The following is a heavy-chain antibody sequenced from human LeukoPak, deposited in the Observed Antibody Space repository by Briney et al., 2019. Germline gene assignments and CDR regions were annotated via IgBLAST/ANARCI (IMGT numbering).Heavy chain of an antibody. CDR2: IYYSGST. CDR3: ARLNWSFYYYGMDV. J-gene: IGHJ6*02. D-gene: IGHD1-1*01. CDR1: GGSISSYY. V-gene: IGHV4-59*12. Sequence: SETLSLTCTVSGGSISSYYWSWIRQPPGKGLEWIGYIYYSGSTNYNPSLKSRVTISVDTSKNQFSLKLSSVTAADTAVYYCARLNWSFYYYGMDVWGQGTTVTVSS.